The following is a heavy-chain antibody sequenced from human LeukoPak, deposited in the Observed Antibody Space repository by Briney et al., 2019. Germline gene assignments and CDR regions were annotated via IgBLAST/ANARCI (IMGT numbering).Heavy chain of an antibody. CDR2: IKQDGSEK. D-gene: IGHD5-12*01. V-gene: IGHV3-7*03. J-gene: IGHJ4*02. Sequence: GGSLRLSCAASGFTFSNYWTSWVRQAPGKGLEWVANIKQDGSEKYYVDSVKGRFTISRDNAKNSLSLQMNSLRAEDTAVYYCAKSYNGYESKPDYWGQGTLVTVSS. CDR3: AKSYNGYESKPDY. CDR1: GFTFSNYW.